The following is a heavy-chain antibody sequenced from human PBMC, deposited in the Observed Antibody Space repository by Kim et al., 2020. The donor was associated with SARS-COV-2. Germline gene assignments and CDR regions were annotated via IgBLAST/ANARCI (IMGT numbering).Heavy chain of an antibody. J-gene: IGHJ6*02. CDR1: GFTFSSYS. CDR2: ISSSSSYI. V-gene: IGHV3-21*01. CDR3: ARDAAYCGGDCYYGMDV. Sequence: GGSLRLSCAASGFTFSSYSMNWVRQAPGKGLEWVSSISSSSSYIYYADSVKGRFTISRDNAKNSLYLQMNSLRAEDTAVYYCARDAAYCGGDCYYGMDVWGQGTTVTVSS. D-gene: IGHD2-21*01.